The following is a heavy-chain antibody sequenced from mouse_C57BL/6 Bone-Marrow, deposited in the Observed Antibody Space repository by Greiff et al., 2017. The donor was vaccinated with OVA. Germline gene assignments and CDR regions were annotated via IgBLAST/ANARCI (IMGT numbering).Heavy chain of an antibody. CDR3: ARRCAY. CDR2: ISSGGSYT. V-gene: IGHV5-6*02. J-gene: IGHJ3*01. CDR1: GFTFSSYG. Sequence: EVKLMESGGDLVKPGGSLKLSCAASGFTFSSYGMSWVRQTPDKRLEWVATISSGGSYTYYPDSVKGRFTISRDNAKNTLYLQMSSLKSEDTAMYYCARRCAYWGQGTLVTVSA.